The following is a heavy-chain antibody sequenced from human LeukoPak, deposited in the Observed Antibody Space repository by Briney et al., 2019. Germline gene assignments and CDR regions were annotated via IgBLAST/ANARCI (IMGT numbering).Heavy chain of an antibody. D-gene: IGHD1-26*01. J-gene: IGHJ3*02. CDR1: GGTFSSYT. Sequence: ASVKVSCKASGGTFSSYTISWVRQAPGQGIEWMGRIIPILGIANYAQKFQGRVTITADKSTSTAYMELSSLRSEGTAVYYCARTEWELRDAFDIWGQGTMVTVSS. CDR3: ARTEWELRDAFDI. CDR2: IIPILGIA. V-gene: IGHV1-69*02.